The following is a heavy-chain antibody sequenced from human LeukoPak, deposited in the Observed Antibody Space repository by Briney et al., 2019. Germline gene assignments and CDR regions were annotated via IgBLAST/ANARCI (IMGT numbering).Heavy chain of an antibody. CDR3: TRGKYSGFDI. CDR1: GAGVVTKMVV. CDR2: TYLRSKWYN. D-gene: IGHD2-21*01. V-gene: IGHV6-1*01. J-gene: IGHJ3*02. Sequence: SQTLSLTCAISGAGVVTKMVVWNGIGQSPRRGLEGLGRTYLRSKWYNEYAVSVKSRITINPDTSRNHFSLQLNSVIPEDTAVYYCTRGKYSGFDIWGQGTMVTVSS.